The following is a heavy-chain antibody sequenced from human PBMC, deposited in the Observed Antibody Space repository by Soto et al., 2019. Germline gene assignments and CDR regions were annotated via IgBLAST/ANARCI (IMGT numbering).Heavy chain of an antibody. J-gene: IGHJ4*02. D-gene: IGHD3-22*01. Sequence: PSETLSLTCTVSGGSISSGAYYWSWIRQPPGKGLEWLGYIYYSGSTYYNPSLKSRVTISVDTSKNQFSLRLSSVTAADTAVYYCARCYSDSSGYYYIAYWGQGTLVTVSS. CDR2: IYYSGST. CDR1: GGSISSGAYY. V-gene: IGHV4-30-4*01. CDR3: ARCYSDSSGYYYIAY.